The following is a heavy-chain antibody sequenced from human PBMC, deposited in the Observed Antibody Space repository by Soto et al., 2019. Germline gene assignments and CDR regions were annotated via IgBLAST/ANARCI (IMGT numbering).Heavy chain of an antibody. CDR1: GGSVSSGGYY. CDR3: ALTRGGARTEY. J-gene: IGHJ4*02. D-gene: IGHD3-10*01. V-gene: IGHV4-61*08. CDR2: IYYSGST. Sequence: QVQLQESGPGLVKPSETLSLTCTVSGGSVSSGGYYWSWLRQPPGKGLEWIGYIYYSGSTNYNPSFKSRVTISIDTSKNQFSLKLSSVTAGDTAVYYCALTRGGARTEYWGQGTLVTVSS.